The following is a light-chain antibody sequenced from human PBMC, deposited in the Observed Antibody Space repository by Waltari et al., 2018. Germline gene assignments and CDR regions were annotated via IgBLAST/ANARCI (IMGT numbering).Light chain of an antibody. CDR1: QSVSSY. CDR3: QQRSNWPPIT. CDR2: DAS. V-gene: IGKV3-11*01. J-gene: IGKJ5*01. Sequence: LSCRASQSVSSYLAWYQQKPGQAPRLLIYDASNRATGIPARFSGSGSGTDFTLTISSLEPEDFAVYYCQQRSNWPPITFGQGTRLEIK.